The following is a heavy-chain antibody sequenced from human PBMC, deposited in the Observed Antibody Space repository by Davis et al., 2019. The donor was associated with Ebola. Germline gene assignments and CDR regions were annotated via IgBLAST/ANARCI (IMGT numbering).Heavy chain of an antibody. CDR3: PAGRTGRLES. CDR1: GDSFSRDDFY. V-gene: IGHV4-30-4*01. D-gene: IGHD7-27*01. Sequence: PLETLSLTCTVSGDSFSRDDFYWSWIRQPPGKGLQWIGFTHYTRSSYYNPSLTSRLTLSLDTSKNQFSLKLTSVTASDTAVYYCPAGRTGRLESWGQGTLGAVSS. J-gene: IGHJ4*02. CDR2: THYTRSS.